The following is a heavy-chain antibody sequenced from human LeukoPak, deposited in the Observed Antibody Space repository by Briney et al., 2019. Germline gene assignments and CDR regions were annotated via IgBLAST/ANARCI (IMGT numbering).Heavy chain of an antibody. CDR2: ISSSSSHI. D-gene: IGHD4-17*01. CDR1: GFTFSNYN. V-gene: IGHV3-21*01. Sequence: GGSLRLSCAASGFTFSNYNMNWVRRAPGKGLEWVSSISSSSSHIFYADSVKGRFTISRDNAKNSLNLQMNSLRAEDTAVYYCVRGGPYGDYDAYWGQGTLVTVSS. CDR3: VRGGPYGDYDAY. J-gene: IGHJ4*02.